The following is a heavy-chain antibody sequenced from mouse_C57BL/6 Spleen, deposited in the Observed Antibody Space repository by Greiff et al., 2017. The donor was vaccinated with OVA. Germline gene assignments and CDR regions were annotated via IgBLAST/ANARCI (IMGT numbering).Heavy chain of an antibody. CDR3: ARFDYDKRVYAMDY. Sequence: VKLQQSGAELVKPGASVKISCKASGYAFSSYWMNWVKQRPGKGLEWIGQIYPGDGDTNYNGKFKGKATLTADKSSSTAYMQLSSLTSEDSAVYFCARFDYDKRVYAMDYWGQGTSVTVSS. D-gene: IGHD2-4*01. V-gene: IGHV1-80*01. J-gene: IGHJ4*01. CDR2: IYPGDGDT. CDR1: GYAFSSYW.